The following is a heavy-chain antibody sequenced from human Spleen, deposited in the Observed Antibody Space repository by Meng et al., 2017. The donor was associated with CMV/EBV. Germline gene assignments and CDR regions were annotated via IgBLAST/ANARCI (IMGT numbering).Heavy chain of an antibody. Sequence: GSLRLSCTVSGGSISSSSYYWGWIRQPPGKGLEWIGYTYYSGSTNYNPSLKSRVTISVDTSKNQFSLKLSSVTAADTAVYYCARMGICGVMIDYWGQGTLVTVSS. V-gene: IGHV4-61*05. J-gene: IGHJ4*02. D-gene: IGHD3-3*01. CDR3: ARMGICGVMIDY. CDR1: GGSISSSSYY. CDR2: TYYSGST.